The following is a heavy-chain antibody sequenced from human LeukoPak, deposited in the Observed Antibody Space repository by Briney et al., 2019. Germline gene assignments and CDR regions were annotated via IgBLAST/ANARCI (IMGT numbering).Heavy chain of an antibody. CDR1: GFTFSSYA. J-gene: IGHJ4*02. CDR3: ARDSWTAAGN. V-gene: IGHV3-48*04. D-gene: IGHD6-13*01. Sequence: PGGSLRLSCAASGFTFSSYAMSGVPRAPGRGREGVSYISCSGSTIYYAHSVRGRFTIPRENAKNSLYLQMNSLRAEDTAVYYCARDSWTAAGNWGQGTLVTVSS. CDR2: ISCSGSTI.